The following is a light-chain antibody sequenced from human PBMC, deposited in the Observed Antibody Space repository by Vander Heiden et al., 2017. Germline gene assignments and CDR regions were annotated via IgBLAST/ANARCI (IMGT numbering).Light chain of an antibody. CDR1: QSLLHSNGYNY. V-gene: IGKV2-28*01. J-gene: IGKJ1*01. CDR3: MQALQTSPT. CDR2: LGS. Sequence: DIVMTQSPLSLPVTPGEPASISCRSSQSLLHSNGYNYLDWYLQKPGQSPQLLIYLGSNRASGAPDRFSGSGSGSDFTLKISRVEAEDVGVYYCMQALQTSPTFGQGTKVEIK.